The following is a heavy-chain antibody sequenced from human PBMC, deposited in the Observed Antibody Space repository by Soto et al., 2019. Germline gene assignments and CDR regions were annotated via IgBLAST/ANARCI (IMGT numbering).Heavy chain of an antibody. CDR3: ATANGSGSYPGTPPKYYYGMDV. CDR1: GDTFSTYT. J-gene: IGHJ6*02. Sequence: SVKVSCKASGDTFSTYTITWMRQAPGQGLEWMGGIIPRSATSNYAQKFQGRVTITADKSISTAYLQWSSLKASDTAMYYCATANGSGSYPGTPPKYYYGMDVWGQGTTVTVSS. D-gene: IGHD3-10*01. V-gene: IGHV1-69*06. CDR2: IIPRSATS.